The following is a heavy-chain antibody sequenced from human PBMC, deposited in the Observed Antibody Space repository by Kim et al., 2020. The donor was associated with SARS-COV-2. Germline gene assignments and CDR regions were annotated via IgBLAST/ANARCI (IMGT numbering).Heavy chain of an antibody. CDR2: INTNTGNP. CDR1: GYTFTSYA. D-gene: IGHD6-19*01. V-gene: IGHV7-4-1*02. J-gene: IGHJ6*02. Sequence: ASVKVSCKASGYTFTSYAMNWVRQAPGQGLEWMGWINTNTGNPTYAQGFTGRFVFSLDTSVSTAYLQISSLKAEDTAVYYCARQQWLVWDYYYGMDVWGQGTTVTVSS. CDR3: ARQQWLVWDYYYGMDV.